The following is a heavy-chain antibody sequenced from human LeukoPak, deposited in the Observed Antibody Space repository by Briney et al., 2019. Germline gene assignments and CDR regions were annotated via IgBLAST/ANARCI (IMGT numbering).Heavy chain of an antibody. J-gene: IGHJ5*02. Sequence: GGSLRLSCAASGFTFSSYAMSWVRQAPGKGLEWVSAISGRGGSTYYADSVKGRFTISRDNSKNTLYLQMNSLRAEDTAVYYCAKDLMAAAPLPNWFDPWGQGTLVTVSS. V-gene: IGHV3-23*01. D-gene: IGHD6-13*01. CDR2: ISGRGGST. CDR1: GFTFSSYA. CDR3: AKDLMAAAPLPNWFDP.